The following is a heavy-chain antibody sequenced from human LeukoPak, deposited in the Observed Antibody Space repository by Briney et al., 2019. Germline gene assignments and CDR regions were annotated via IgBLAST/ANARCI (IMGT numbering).Heavy chain of an antibody. D-gene: IGHD5-12*01. CDR2: ITWDGSTT. CDR1: GSRFMFDQYT. CDR3: AKDGDYSDYDIDY. J-gene: IGHJ4*02. V-gene: IGHV3-43*01. Sequence: GGSPRLSCVASGSRFMFDQYTMHWVRQPPGKGLEWVSLITWDGSTTYYADSVKGRFTISRDNSKNFLYLQMNTLTTEDTAVYFCAKDGDYSDYDIDYWGQGTLVTVSS.